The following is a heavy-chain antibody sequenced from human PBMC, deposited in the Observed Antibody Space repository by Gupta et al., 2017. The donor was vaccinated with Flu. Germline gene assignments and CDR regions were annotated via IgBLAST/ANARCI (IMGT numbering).Heavy chain of an antibody. Sequence: EWIGEIKHSGSTNYNASLKSRVTISVDTSKNQFSLKLSSVTAADTAVYYCARGTAAYYDSSGYYSRGYYFDYWGQGTLVTVSS. CDR3: ARGTAAYYDSSGYYSRGYYFDY. V-gene: IGHV4-34*01. J-gene: IGHJ4*02. D-gene: IGHD3-22*01. CDR2: IKHSGST.